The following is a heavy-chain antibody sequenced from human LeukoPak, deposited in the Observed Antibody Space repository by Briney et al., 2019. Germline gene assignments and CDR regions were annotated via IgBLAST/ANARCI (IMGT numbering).Heavy chain of an antibody. CDR3: AKALYSGSYFCAFDI. CDR2: ISYDGSNK. J-gene: IGHJ3*02. V-gene: IGHV3-30*18. Sequence: GGSLRLSCAASGFTFSSYGMHWVRHAPGKRLEWVAVISYDGSNKYYADSVKGRFTISRDNSKNTLYLQMNSLRAEDTAVYYCAKALYSGSYFCAFDIWGQGTMVTVSS. CDR1: GFTFSSYG. D-gene: IGHD1-26*01.